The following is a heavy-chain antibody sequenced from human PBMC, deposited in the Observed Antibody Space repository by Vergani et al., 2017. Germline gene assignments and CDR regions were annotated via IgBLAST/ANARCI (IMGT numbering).Heavy chain of an antibody. CDR1: GGSFTSYH. J-gene: IGHJ6*02. CDR3: ARVNTETNGHLYYCYCMDV. V-gene: IGHV4-34*01. D-gene: IGHD4-11*01. CDR2: IEHTGRP. Sequence: QVQLQQWGGGLLKPSETLSLTCVVNGGSFTSYHWTWICQSPGEGLEWVGDIEHTGRPDFNPSLKGRHTMSVDKSRNQFSLTVNSVTATDTAIYFCARVNTETNGHLYYCYCMDVWGQGTAVTVS.